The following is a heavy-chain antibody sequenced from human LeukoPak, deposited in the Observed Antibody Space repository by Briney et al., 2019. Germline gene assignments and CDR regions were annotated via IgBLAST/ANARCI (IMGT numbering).Heavy chain of an antibody. V-gene: IGHV3-49*04. J-gene: IGHJ3*02. CDR1: GFTFCDYA. D-gene: IGHD6-19*01. CDR3: TRDSSGPDAFDI. Sequence: GRSLRLSCTASGFTFCDYAMSWVRQAPGKGLEWVGFIRSKAYGGTTEYAASVKGRFTISRDDSKGIAYLQMNSLKTEDTAVYYCTRDSSGPDAFDIWGQGTMVTVSS. CDR2: IRSKAYGGTT.